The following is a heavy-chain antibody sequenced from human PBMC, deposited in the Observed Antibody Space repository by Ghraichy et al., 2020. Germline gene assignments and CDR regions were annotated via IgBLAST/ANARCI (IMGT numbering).Heavy chain of an antibody. Sequence: ASVKVSCEASGYTFMNFDMMWVRQAPGQGPEWMGWVNPTTGNTGYAQKFQGRVTMTRDTSISTAYMELNSLRSEDAAMYYCARGRGGTIVRGYLDYWGQGTLVTVAS. CDR2: VNPTTGNT. D-gene: IGHD3-10*01. CDR3: ARGRGGTIVRGYLDY. J-gene: IGHJ4*02. CDR1: GYTFMNFD. V-gene: IGHV1-8*01.